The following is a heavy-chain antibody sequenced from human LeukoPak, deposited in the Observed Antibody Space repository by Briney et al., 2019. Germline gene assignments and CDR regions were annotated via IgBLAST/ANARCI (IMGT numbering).Heavy chain of an antibody. D-gene: IGHD3-22*01. V-gene: IGHV1-69*04. Sequence: ASVTVSCKASGGTFSSYAISWVRQAPGQGLEWMGRIIPIFGIANYAQKFQGRVTITADKSTSTAYMELSSLRSEDTAVYYCARYQNSSYDYWGQGTLVTVSS. CDR3: ARYQNSSYDY. J-gene: IGHJ4*02. CDR1: GGTFSSYA. CDR2: IIPIFGIA.